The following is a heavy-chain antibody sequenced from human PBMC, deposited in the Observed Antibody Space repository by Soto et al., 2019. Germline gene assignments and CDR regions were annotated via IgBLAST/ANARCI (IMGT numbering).Heavy chain of an antibody. D-gene: IGHD2-2*01. CDR1: GGAISSGGYS. V-gene: IGHV4-30-2*01. Sequence: SETRSPTCALPGGAISSGGYSWSWIRQPPGKGLEWIGYIYHSGSTYYNPSLKSRVTISVDRSKTQFSLKLSSVTAADTAVYYCARTKGVQAATYFDYWGQGTLVTVSS. CDR3: ARTKGVQAATYFDY. J-gene: IGHJ4*02. CDR2: IYHSGST.